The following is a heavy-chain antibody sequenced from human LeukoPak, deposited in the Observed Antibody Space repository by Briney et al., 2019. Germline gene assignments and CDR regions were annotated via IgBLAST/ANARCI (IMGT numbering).Heavy chain of an antibody. D-gene: IGHD3-22*01. Sequence: GGSLRLSCAASGFTFSSYSMNWVRQAPGKGLEWVSSISSSSSYIYYADSVKGRFTISRDNAKNSLYLQMNSLRAEDTAVYYCARDISSYYDSSGYYFDYWGQGTLVAVAS. J-gene: IGHJ4*02. CDR3: ARDISSYYDSSGYYFDY. V-gene: IGHV3-21*01. CDR1: GFTFSSYS. CDR2: ISSSSSYI.